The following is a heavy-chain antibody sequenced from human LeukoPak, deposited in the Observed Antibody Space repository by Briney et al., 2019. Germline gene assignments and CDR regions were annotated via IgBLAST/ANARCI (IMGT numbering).Heavy chain of an antibody. Sequence: GASVKVSCKASSYTVSSYSINWVRQAPGQGLEWMGWISAYNGNTNYAQKLQGRVTMTTDTSTSTAYMELRSLRSDDTAVYYCARGVGSAYYYVSDYWGQGALVTVSS. D-gene: IGHD3-22*01. CDR1: SYTVSSYS. CDR2: ISAYNGNT. CDR3: ARGVGSAYYYVSDY. V-gene: IGHV1-18*01. J-gene: IGHJ4*02.